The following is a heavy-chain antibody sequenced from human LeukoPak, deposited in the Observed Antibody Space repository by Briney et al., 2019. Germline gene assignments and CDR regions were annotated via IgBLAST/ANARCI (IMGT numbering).Heavy chain of an antibody. CDR2: FDPEDGET. CDR1: GYTLTELS. J-gene: IGHJ4*02. V-gene: IGHV1-24*01. D-gene: IGHD3-10*01. Sequence: GASVKASCKVSGYTLTELSMHWVRQAPGKGLEWMGGFDPEDGETIYAQKFQGRVTMTEDTSTDTAYMELSSLRSEDTAVYYCATTNYGSGSTLDYWAREPWSPSPQ. CDR3: ATTNYGSGSTLDY.